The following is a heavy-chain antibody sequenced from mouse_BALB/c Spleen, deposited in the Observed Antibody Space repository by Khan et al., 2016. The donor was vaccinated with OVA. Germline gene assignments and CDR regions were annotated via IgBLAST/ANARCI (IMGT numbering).Heavy chain of an antibody. V-gene: IGHV5-6*01. CDR3: ASHLTGSFAY. CDR2: ISSDGDYT. Sequence: EVELVESGGDLVKPGGSLKLSCAASGFTFSSYSMSWVRQTPDKRLEWVATISSDGDYTYYPDSVKGRFTISRDNAKNTLYLQMSSLKSEDTAMYDWASHLTGSFAYWGQGTLVTVSA. D-gene: IGHD4-1*01. J-gene: IGHJ3*01. CDR1: GFTFSSYS.